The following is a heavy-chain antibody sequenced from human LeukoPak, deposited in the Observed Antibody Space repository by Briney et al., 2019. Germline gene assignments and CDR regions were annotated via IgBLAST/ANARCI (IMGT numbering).Heavy chain of an antibody. CDR1: GGSFSGYY. J-gene: IGHJ4*02. Sequence: TESLSLTCAVYGGSFSGYYWSWIRQPPGKGLEGIEEINHSGRTNNNPSLKSRVTISVDTSKNQFSLKLSSVTAADTAVYYCARGGYSYDSSLDYWGQGTLVTVS. D-gene: IGHD5-18*01. CDR3: ARGGYSYDSSLDY. CDR2: INHSGRT. V-gene: IGHV4-34*01.